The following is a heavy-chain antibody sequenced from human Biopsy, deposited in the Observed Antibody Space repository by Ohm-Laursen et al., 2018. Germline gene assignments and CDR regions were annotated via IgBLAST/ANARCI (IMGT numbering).Heavy chain of an antibody. D-gene: IGHD3-22*01. Sequence: SDTLSLTCNVSGGDINNYYWSWIRQPAGKGLEWIGRIYPGGSTNYNPSLKSRVTMSVDTSKKQLSLRLRSVTAADTAMYYCASGDYFDSNGYFWFDPWGQGTLVTVSS. CDR3: ASGDYFDSNGYFWFDP. V-gene: IGHV4-4*07. CDR2: IYPGGST. CDR1: GGDINNYY. J-gene: IGHJ5*02.